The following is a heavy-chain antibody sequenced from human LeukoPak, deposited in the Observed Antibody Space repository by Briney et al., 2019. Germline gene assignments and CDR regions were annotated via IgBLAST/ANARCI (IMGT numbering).Heavy chain of an antibody. CDR2: IYYSGST. CDR1: GGSISSSGYY. D-gene: IGHD1-26*01. CDR3: ARHEYSGSYYGLSWFDP. J-gene: IGHJ5*02. Sequence: TSETLSLTCTVSGGSISSSGYYWGWIRQPPGKGLEWIASIYYSGSTYYNPSLKSRVTISVDTSKNQLSLKLSSLTAADTAVYYCARHEYSGSYYGLSWFDPWGQGTLVTVSS. V-gene: IGHV4-39*01.